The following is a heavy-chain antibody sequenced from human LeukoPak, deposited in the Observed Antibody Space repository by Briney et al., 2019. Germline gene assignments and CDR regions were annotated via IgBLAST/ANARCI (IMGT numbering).Heavy chain of an antibody. Sequence: ASVKVSCKTSGYTFTGYHVHWVRQAPGQGLEWMGWFNANSGGTKYAQKFQGRVTMTRDTSMGTDYMELTGLISDDTAVYFCARDPSDGNYFLDHWGQGTLVTVAS. CDR3: ARDPSDGNYFLDH. J-gene: IGHJ4*02. D-gene: IGHD2/OR15-2a*01. CDR2: FNANSGGT. V-gene: IGHV1-2*02. CDR1: GYTFTGYH.